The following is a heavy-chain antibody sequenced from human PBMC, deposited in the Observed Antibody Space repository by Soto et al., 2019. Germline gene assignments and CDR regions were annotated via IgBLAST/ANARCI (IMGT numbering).Heavy chain of an antibody. D-gene: IGHD2-2*01. CDR1: KLTFSSYG. J-gene: IGHJ6*02. CDR2: ISHDGVKK. CDR3: AKDIGYCSGTTWYHPGMDV. V-gene: IGHV3-30*18. Sequence: GGSLRLSCAVTKLTFSSYGMHWVRQPPGKGLEWLAVISHDGVKKKYGDSVKGRFTISRDNSKKTLYLQMNSLRSEDTAVYYCAKDIGYCSGTTWYHPGMDVWGQGTTVTVSS.